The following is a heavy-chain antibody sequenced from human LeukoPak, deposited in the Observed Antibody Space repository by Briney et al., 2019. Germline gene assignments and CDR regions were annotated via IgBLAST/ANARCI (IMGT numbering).Heavy chain of an antibody. Sequence: PSETLSLTCAVSGGSISSSNWWSWVRQPPGKGLEWLGEIYHSGSTNYNPSLKSRVTISVDKSKNQFSLKLSSVTAADTAVYYCARSSVVWGSYRIFDYWGQGTLVTVSS. CDR2: IYHSGST. J-gene: IGHJ4*02. CDR1: GGSISSSNW. CDR3: ARSSVVWGSYRIFDY. V-gene: IGHV4-4*02. D-gene: IGHD3-16*02.